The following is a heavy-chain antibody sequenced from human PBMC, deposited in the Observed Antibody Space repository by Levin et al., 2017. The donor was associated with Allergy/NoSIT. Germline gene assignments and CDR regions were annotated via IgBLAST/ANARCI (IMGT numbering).Heavy chain of an antibody. Sequence: GESLKISCAASGFTFSSYSMPWVRQAPGKGLEWVAVISYDGSNKYYADSVKGRFTISRDNSKNTLYLQMNSLRAEDTAVYYCARGADYDYWGQGTLVTVSS. CDR2: ISYDGSNK. J-gene: IGHJ4*02. CDR1: GFTFSSYS. CDR3: ARGADYDY. V-gene: IGHV3-30-3*01. D-gene: IGHD4-11*01.